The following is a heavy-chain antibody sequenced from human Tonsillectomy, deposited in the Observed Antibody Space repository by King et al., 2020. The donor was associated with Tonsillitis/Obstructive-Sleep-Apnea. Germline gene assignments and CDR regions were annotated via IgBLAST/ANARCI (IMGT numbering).Heavy chain of an antibody. CDR3: ARDRYDILTRYYLNY. V-gene: IGHV4-4*07. CDR2: IYTSGST. CDR1: GGSISSYY. D-gene: IGHD3-9*01. J-gene: IGHJ4*02. Sequence: QLQESGPGLVKPSETLSLTCTVSGGSISSYYWSWIRQPAGKGLEWIGRIYTSGSTNYNPSLKSRVTMSVDTSKNQFSLKLSSVTAADTAVYYCARDRYDILTRYYLNYWGQGTLVTVSS.